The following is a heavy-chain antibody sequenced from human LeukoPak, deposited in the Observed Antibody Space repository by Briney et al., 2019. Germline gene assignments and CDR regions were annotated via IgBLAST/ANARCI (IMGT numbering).Heavy chain of an antibody. CDR1: GFTFSSYS. V-gene: IGHV3-23*01. CDR2: ISGNGDGT. Sequence: GGSLRLSCAASGFTFSSYSMNWVRQAPGKGLEWVSSISGNGDGTQYAASVQGRFTISRDNSENTLYLQMNNLRAEDTAIYYCAKDPNGDYIGTFDIWGQGTMVTVSS. J-gene: IGHJ3*02. D-gene: IGHD4-17*01. CDR3: AKDPNGDYIGTFDI.